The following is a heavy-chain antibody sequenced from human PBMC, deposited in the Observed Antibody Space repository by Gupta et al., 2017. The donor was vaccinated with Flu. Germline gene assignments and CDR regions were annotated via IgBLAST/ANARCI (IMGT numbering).Heavy chain of an antibody. CDR1: FRTYS. V-gene: IGHV3-48*01. D-gene: IGHD1-1*01. CDR3: ARVEERRRNYFDY. CDR2: IHAISGTI. J-gene: IGHJ4*02. Sequence: FRTYSMSGVRQAPGKGVEWGSYIHAISGTIYYADSVKGRFTIARDNAKNSLYLQKDSLRAEDTAVEFCARVEERRRNYFDYWGQGTLVTVSS.